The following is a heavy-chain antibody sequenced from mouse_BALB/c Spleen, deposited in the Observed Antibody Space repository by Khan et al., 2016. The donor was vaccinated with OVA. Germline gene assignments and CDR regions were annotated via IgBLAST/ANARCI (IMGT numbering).Heavy chain of an antibody. CDR1: GFTFSSFG. CDR3: ASKDYFDY. CDR2: ISSGSSTI. V-gene: IGHV5-17*02. J-gene: IGHJ2*01. Sequence: EVELVESGGGLVQPGGSRKLSCAASGFTFSSFGMHWVRQAPEKGLEWVAYISSGSSTIYYADTVTGRFTITRDNPKNTLFLQMTSLRSEDTARYYCASKDYFDYWGQGTTLTVSS.